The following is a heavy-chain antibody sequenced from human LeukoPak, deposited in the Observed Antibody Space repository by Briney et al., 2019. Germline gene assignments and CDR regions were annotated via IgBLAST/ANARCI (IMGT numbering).Heavy chain of an antibody. CDR1: GGTFSSYA. CDR3: AGDYDFWSGYPTHFDY. J-gene: IGHJ4*02. CDR2: IIPILGIA. V-gene: IGHV1-69*04. Sequence: SVKVSCKASGGTFSSYAISWVRQAPGQGLEWMGRIIPILGIANYAQKFQGGVTITADKSTSTAYMELSSLRSEDTAVYYCAGDYDFWSGYPTHFDYWGQGTLVTVSS. D-gene: IGHD3-3*01.